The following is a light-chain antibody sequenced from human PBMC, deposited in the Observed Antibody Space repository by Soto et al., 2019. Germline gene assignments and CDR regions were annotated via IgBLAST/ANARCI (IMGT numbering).Light chain of an antibody. CDR1: SSDIGAYKY. J-gene: IGLJ3*02. V-gene: IGLV2-8*01. CDR3: TSYVGSNIWV. CDR2: EVS. Sequence: QSALTQPPSASGSPGQSVTISCTGTSSDIGAYKYVSWYQQYSGKAPKLMIYEVSKRPSGVPDRFSGSKSGITASLTVSGLQGEDEADYYCTSYVGSNIWVFGGGTKLTVL.